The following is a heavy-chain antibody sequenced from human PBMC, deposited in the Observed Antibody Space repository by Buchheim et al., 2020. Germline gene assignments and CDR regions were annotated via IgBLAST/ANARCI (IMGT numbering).Heavy chain of an antibody. V-gene: IGHV4-34*01. D-gene: IGHD1-14*01. Sequence: QVQLQQWGAGLLKPSETLSLTCAVYGESFSGHYWTWIRQPPGKGLEWIGDINHSGSTNYSPSLKGRVTISLDTSKNQFSLKLTAVTAADTAVYYCARSPHHLATDYWGQGTL. CDR1: GESFSGHY. CDR2: INHSGST. J-gene: IGHJ4*02. CDR3: ARSPHHLATDY.